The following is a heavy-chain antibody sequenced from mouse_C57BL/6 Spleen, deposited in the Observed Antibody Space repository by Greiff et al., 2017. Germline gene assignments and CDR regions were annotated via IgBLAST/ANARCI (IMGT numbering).Heavy chain of an antibody. V-gene: IGHV1-82*01. CDR1: GYAFSSSW. J-gene: IGHJ3*01. Sequence: VQLQQSGPELVKPGASVKISCKASGYAFSSSWMNWVKQRPGKGLEWIGQIYPGDGDTNYNGKFKGKATLTEDKSSSTAFMQLSSLTSEDSAVYFCASEWGRAWIAYWGQGTLVTVSA. D-gene: IGHD1-3*01. CDR3: ASEWGRAWIAY. CDR2: IYPGDGDT.